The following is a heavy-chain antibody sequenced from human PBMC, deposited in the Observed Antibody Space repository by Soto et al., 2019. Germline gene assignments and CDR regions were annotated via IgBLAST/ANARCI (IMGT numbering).Heavy chain of an antibody. V-gene: IGHV1-69*01. D-gene: IGHD3-16*02. J-gene: IGHJ4*02. CDR1: GYIFKNYA. CDR3: ARHLYDYVWGSYRH. CDR2: IIPVFGTP. Sequence: QVQLVQSGAEVKETGSSVKVSCKSSGYIFKNYAVTWLRQAPGQGLAWMGGIIPVFGTPDYSQKFRGRVTITADESTSTVYMELRSLTSEDTAVYYGARHLYDYVWGSYRHWGQGTLVTVSS.